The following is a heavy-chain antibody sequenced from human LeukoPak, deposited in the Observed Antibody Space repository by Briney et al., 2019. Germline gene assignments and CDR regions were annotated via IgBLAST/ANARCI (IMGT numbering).Heavy chain of an antibody. J-gene: IGHJ6*02. CDR3: ARADESLVYGMDV. V-gene: IGHV4-39*01. CDR2: IYYSGST. CDR1: GGSISSSSYY. Sequence: SETLSLTCTVSGGSISSSSYYWGWIRQPPGKGLEWIGSIYYSGSTYYNPSLKSRVTISVDTSKNQFSLKLSSVTAADTAIYYCARADESLVYGMDVWGPGTTVIVSS.